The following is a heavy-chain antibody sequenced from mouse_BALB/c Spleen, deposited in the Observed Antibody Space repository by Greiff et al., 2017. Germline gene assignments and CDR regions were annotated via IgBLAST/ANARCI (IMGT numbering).Heavy chain of an antibody. J-gene: IGHJ3*01. CDR2: ISYDGSN. CDR1: GYSITSGYY. CDR3: ARDRRLDGNYDPFAY. V-gene: IGHV3-6*01. Sequence: EVKLQESGPGLVKPSQSLSLTCSVTGYSITSGYYWYWIRQFPGNKLEWMGYISYDGSNNYNPSLKNRISITRDTSKNQFFLKLNSVTTEDTATYNCARDRRLDGNYDPFAYWGQGTLVTVSA. D-gene: IGHD2-1*01.